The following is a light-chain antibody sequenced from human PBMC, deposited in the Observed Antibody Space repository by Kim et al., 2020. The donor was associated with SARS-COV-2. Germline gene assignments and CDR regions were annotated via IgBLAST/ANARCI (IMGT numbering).Light chain of an antibody. V-gene: IGKV1-39*01. CDR3: QQSYTFPWT. CDR1: QRVGSY. J-gene: IGKJ1*01. CDR2: TTS. Sequence: DIQMTQSPSSLSASVGDRVTMSCRASQRVGSYLHWFQQKPGKAPSLLIYTTSNLLSGVPSRFTGSRSGTDFTLTITTLQPEDFATYYCQQSYTFPWTFGLGTKVDIK.